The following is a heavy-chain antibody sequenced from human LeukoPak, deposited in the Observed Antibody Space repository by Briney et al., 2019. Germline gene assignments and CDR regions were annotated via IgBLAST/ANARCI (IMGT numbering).Heavy chain of an antibody. Sequence: HPGGSLRLSCAASGFTFSSYWMHWVRQAPGKGLVWVSRINSDGSSTSYADSVEGRFTISRDDAKNTLYLQMNSLRVEDTAVYYCVRDFRSADYWGQGTLVTVSS. J-gene: IGHJ4*02. V-gene: IGHV3-74*01. CDR3: VRDFRSADY. CDR2: INSDGSST. CDR1: GFTFSSYW.